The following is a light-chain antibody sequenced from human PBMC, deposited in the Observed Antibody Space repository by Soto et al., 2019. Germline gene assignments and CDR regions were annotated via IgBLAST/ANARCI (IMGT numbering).Light chain of an antibody. CDR2: EDN. CDR3: GSYAGNGVVV. CDR1: SSDVGSYNL. Sequence: QSALTQPASVSGSPGQSITISCTGTSSDVGSYNLVSWYQQYPGKAPKLMIYEDNKRPSGVSNRFSGSKSGNTASLTISGLQAEDEADYYCGSYAGNGVVVFGGGTKLTVL. V-gene: IGLV2-23*01. J-gene: IGLJ2*01.